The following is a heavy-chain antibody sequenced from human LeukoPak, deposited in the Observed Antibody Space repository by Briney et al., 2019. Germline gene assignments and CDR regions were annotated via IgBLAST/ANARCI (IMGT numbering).Heavy chain of an antibody. CDR1: GGSISSSSYY. V-gene: IGHV4-39*07. J-gene: IGHJ4*02. CDR3: ARDGPTTVTTYPSPYYFDY. CDR2: IYYSGST. Sequence: SETLSLTCTVSGGSISSSSYYWGWIRQPPGKGLEWIGSIYYSGSTYYNPSLKSRVTISVDTSKNQFSLKLSSVTAADTAVYYCARDGPTTVTTYPSPYYFDYWGQGTLVTVSS. D-gene: IGHD4-17*01.